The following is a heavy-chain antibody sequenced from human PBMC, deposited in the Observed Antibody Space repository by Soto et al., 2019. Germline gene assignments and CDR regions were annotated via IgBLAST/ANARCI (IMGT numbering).Heavy chain of an antibody. D-gene: IGHD2-2*01. CDR3: AREFRIVVVPAAILDGMDV. V-gene: IGHV3-11*06. J-gene: IGHJ6*02. CDR1: GFTFSDYY. CDR2: ISSSSSYT. Sequence: PVGSLRLSCAASGFTFSDYYMSWIRQARGKGLEWVSYISSSSSYTNYADSVKGRFTIPRDNAKNSLYLQMNSLRAEDTAVYYCAREFRIVVVPAAILDGMDVWGQGTTVTVSS.